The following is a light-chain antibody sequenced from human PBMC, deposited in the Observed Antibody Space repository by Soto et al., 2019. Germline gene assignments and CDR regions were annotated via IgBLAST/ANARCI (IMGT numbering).Light chain of an antibody. CDR1: SIDVGSHDL. Sequence: QSALTQPASVSGSPGQSITISCTGTSIDVGSHDLVSWYQQQSGKVPKLIIYDVSSRPSGVSNHFSGSKSGNTASLTISGLQAEDEADYYCAAWDVSLVVFGGGTQLTVL. J-gene: IGLJ2*01. CDR3: AAWDVSLVV. V-gene: IGLV2-14*02. CDR2: DVS.